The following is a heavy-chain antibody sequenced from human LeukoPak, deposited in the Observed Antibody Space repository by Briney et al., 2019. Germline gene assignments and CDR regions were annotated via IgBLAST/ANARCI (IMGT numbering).Heavy chain of an antibody. CDR1: GFTFSSYA. Sequence: GGSLRLSCAASGFTFSSYAMSWVRQAPGKGLEWVSAISGSGGSTYYADSVKGRFTISRDNSKNTLYLQMNSLRAEDTAVYYCAKEGFYYGSGSYSPSFYWGQGTLVTVSS. J-gene: IGHJ4*02. CDR3: AKEGFYYGSGSYSPSFY. V-gene: IGHV3-23*01. D-gene: IGHD3-10*01. CDR2: ISGSGGST.